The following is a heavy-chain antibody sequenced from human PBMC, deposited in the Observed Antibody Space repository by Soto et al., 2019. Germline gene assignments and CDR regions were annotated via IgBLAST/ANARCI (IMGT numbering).Heavy chain of an antibody. J-gene: IGHJ3*02. CDR3: ARDGYCSGGSCYPHSVDAFDI. Sequence: ASVKVSCKASGYTFTNYYMHWVRQAPGQGLEWMGIINPSSGTTNYAQNFQGRVTMTSDTSTSTVYMELSRLRSDDTAVYYCARDGYCSGGSCYPHSVDAFDIWGQGTMVTVSS. CDR1: GYTFTNYY. CDR2: INPSSGTT. D-gene: IGHD2-15*01. V-gene: IGHV1-46*01.